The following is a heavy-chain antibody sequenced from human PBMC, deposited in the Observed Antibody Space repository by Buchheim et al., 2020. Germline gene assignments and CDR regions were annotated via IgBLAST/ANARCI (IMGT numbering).Heavy chain of an antibody. Sequence: QVQLQESGPGLVKPSGTLSLTCAVSGGSISSSNWSSWFRQPPGKGLVWIGEISHRGSTNYNPSLESRVTISVEHTNNQLSFKLSSVTAADTAVYYCARAIAAAAPSFDYWGQGTL. V-gene: IGHV4-4*02. CDR2: ISHRGST. J-gene: IGHJ4*02. CDR1: GGSISSSNW. D-gene: IGHD6-13*01. CDR3: ARAIAAAAPSFDY.